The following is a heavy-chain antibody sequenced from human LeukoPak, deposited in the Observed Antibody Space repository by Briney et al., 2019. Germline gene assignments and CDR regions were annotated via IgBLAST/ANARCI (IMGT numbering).Heavy chain of an antibody. CDR3: ARAPYSSSSYYYGMDV. Sequence: SETLSLTCTVSGGSISSYYWSWIRQPAGKGLEWIGRIYTSGSTNYNPSLKSRVTMSVDTSKNQFSLKLSSVTAADTAVYYCARAPYSSSSYYYGMDVWGQGTTVTVSS. J-gene: IGHJ6*02. V-gene: IGHV4-4*07. CDR1: GGSISSYY. CDR2: IYTSGST. D-gene: IGHD6-6*01.